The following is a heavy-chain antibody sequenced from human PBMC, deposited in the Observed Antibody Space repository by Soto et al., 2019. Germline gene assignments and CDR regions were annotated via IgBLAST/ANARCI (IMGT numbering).Heavy chain of an antibody. J-gene: IGHJ4*02. CDR3: ATTRGLAVSGSFDY. CDR1: GGSITRRSSY. CDR2: FYDGNT. Sequence: SETLSLTCIVSGGSITRRSSYWAWIRQPPGKGLEWVGTFYDGNTYHNPSLRSRITIAVDTSKNQFSLKLNSVAAADTAFYYCATTRGLAVSGSFDYWGQGMLVTVSS. D-gene: IGHD3-10*01. V-gene: IGHV4-39*01.